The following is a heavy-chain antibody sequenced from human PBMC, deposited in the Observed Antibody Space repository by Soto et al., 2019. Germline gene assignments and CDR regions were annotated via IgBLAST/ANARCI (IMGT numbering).Heavy chain of an antibody. Sequence: HPGGSLRLSCADSGDTFSSNAMSWVRQAPGKGLEWVSGISASGGTIHEADSVKGRFAISRDNSKNTLYLQMNSLRAADTAVYYCARGDYLNRSGYYYFQHWGQGTPVTVSS. CDR3: ARGDYLNRSGYYYFQH. V-gene: IGHV3-23*01. CDR2: ISASGGTI. D-gene: IGHD3-22*01. CDR1: GDTFSSNA. J-gene: IGHJ1*01.